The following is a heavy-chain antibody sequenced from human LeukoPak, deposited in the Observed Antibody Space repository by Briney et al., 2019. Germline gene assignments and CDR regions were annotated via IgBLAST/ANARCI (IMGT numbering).Heavy chain of an antibody. CDR3: ARDSNGPAF. Sequence: GGSLRLSCAASGFSVSNNYMSWVRQAPGKGLEWVSVIYSVGGTFYSDSVKGRFTISRDYSKNTLYLQMNSLRADDTAVYYCARDSNGPAFWGQGTLVTVSS. V-gene: IGHV3-53*01. CDR2: IYSVGGT. CDR1: GFSVSNNY. J-gene: IGHJ4*02. D-gene: IGHD3-22*01.